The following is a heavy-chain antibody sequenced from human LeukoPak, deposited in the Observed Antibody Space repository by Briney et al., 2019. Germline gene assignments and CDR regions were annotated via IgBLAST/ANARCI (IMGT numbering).Heavy chain of an antibody. CDR2: ISSSSSTI. CDR1: GFTFSSYA. J-gene: IGHJ5*02. V-gene: IGHV3-48*04. CDR3: ARDGYSSGWYLGWFDP. Sequence: GGSLRLSCAASGFTFSSYAMHWVRQAPGKGLEWVSYISSSSSTIYYADSVKGRFTISRDNAKNSLYLQMNSLRAEDTAVYYCARDGYSSGWYLGWFDPWGQGTLVTVSS. D-gene: IGHD6-19*01.